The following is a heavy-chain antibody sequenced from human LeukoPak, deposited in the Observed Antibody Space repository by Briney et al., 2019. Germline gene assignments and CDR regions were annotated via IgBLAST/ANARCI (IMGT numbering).Heavy chain of an antibody. Sequence: ASVKVSCKASGYTFTSYYMHWVRQAPGQGLEWMGIINPSGGSTNYAQKFQGRVIMTRDMSTSTVYMELSSLRFEDTAVYYCARDSYHDAFDIWGQGTMVTVSS. D-gene: IGHD2-2*01. V-gene: IGHV1-46*01. CDR2: INPSGGST. CDR3: ARDSYHDAFDI. J-gene: IGHJ3*02. CDR1: GYTFTSYY.